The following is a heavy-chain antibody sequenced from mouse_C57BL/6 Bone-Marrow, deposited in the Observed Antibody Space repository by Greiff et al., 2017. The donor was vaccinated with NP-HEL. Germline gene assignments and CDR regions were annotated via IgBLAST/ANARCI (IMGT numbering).Heavy chain of an antibody. D-gene: IGHD4-1*01. CDR1: GYTFTSYW. J-gene: IGHJ4*01. Sequence: QVQLQQPGAELVKPGASVKMSCKASGYTFTSYWITWVKQRPGQGLEWIGDIYPGSGSTTYNEKFKSKATLTVDTSSSTAYMQLSSLTSEDSAVYDCARVGGTYYYAMDYWGQGTSVTVSS. CDR2: IYPGSGST. CDR3: ARVGGTYYYAMDY. V-gene: IGHV1-55*01.